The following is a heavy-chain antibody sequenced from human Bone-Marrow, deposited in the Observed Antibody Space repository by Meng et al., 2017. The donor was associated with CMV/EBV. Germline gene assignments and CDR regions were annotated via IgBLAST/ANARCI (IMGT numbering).Heavy chain of an antibody. J-gene: IGHJ4*02. V-gene: IGHV3-11*01. D-gene: IGHD3-10*01. Sequence: GESLKISCVGSGFNFRDYYMSWVRQAPGKGLEWISSISITGSNIDYADSVKGRFTSSRDNAKNSLVLDMISLRAEDTAVYYCTRGSYFYASGTYWGQGTLVTVSS. CDR3: TRGSYFYASGTY. CDR2: ISITGSNI. CDR1: GFNFRDYY.